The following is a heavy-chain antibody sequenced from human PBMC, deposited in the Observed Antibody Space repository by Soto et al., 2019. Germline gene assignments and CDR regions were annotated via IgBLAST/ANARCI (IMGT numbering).Heavy chain of an antibody. CDR3: ARTTVGWFDP. Sequence: QVQLQESGPGLVKPSQTLSLTCTVSGGSITTGGYYWSWIRQLPGKGLEWIGYIYYRGTTYYNPSLKGRVTISADTSKKYFSLTLSSVTAADTAMYYCARTTVGWFDPWGQGTLVTVSS. CDR1: GGSITTGGYY. V-gene: IGHV4-31*03. CDR2: IYYRGTT. D-gene: IGHD4-4*01. J-gene: IGHJ5*02.